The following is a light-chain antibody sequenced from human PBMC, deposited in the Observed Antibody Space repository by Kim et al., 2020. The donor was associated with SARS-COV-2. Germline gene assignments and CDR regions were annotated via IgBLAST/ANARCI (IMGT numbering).Light chain of an antibody. Sequence: YELTQPPSVSVSPGQTATITCSGDKLGDRYACWYQQKPGQSPVLVIYQDSKRPSGIPERFSGSNSGNTATLTISGTQAMDEADYYCQAWDSSTYVFGTG. CDR3: QAWDSSTYV. J-gene: IGLJ1*01. CDR2: QDS. CDR1: KLGDRY. V-gene: IGLV3-1*01.